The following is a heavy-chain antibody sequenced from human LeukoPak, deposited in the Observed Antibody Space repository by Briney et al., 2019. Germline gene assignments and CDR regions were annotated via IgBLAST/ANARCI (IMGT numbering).Heavy chain of an antibody. Sequence: GGSMRLSCAASGFTFSSYAMHWVRQAPGKGLEYVSAISSNGGSTYYANSVKGRFTISRDNSKNTLYLQMGSLRAEDMAVYYCARQLVKDYFDYWGQGTLVTVSS. CDR1: GFTFSSYA. CDR3: ARQLVKDYFDY. D-gene: IGHD6-13*01. V-gene: IGHV3-64*01. J-gene: IGHJ4*02. CDR2: ISSNGGST.